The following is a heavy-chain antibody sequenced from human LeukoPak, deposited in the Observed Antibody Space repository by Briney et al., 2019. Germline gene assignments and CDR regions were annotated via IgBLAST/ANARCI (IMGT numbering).Heavy chain of an antibody. CDR3: ARRGYSYGEFDY. CDR2: IYYSGST. Sequence: SGTLSLTCTVSGGSISSSSYYWGWIRQPPGKGLEWIGSIYYSGSTYYNPSLKRRVTISVDTSKKQFSLKLSSVTAADTAVYYCARRGYSYGEFDYWGTGTLVTVSS. J-gene: IGHJ4*02. CDR1: GGSISSSSYY. D-gene: IGHD5-18*01. V-gene: IGHV4-39*01.